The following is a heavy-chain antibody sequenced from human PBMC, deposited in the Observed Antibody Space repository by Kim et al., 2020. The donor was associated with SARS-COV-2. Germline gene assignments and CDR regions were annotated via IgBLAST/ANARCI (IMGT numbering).Heavy chain of an antibody. CDR2: ISGSGGST. D-gene: IGHD3-16*01. CDR3: ANSVKSNYVWGEAYRFDD. Sequence: GGSLRLSCAATGFTFSSYAMSWVRQAPGKGLEWVPAISGSGGSTYYADSVKGRFTISRDNSKNTLYLQMNSLRAEDTAVYYCANSVKSNYVWGEAYRFDDWGQGTLVTVSS. V-gene: IGHV3-23*01. J-gene: IGHJ4*02. CDR1: GFTFSSYA.